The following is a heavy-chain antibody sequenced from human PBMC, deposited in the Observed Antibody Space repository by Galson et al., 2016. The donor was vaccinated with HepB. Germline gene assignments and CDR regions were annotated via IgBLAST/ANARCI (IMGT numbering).Heavy chain of an antibody. CDR3: AREGPRRPGVVVFAATPLDF. CDR1: GFTFSNFV. J-gene: IGHJ4*02. CDR2: ITGSGGSA. D-gene: IGHD2-15*01. Sequence: SLRLSCAASGFTFSNFVMAWIRQAPGKGLEWVSSITGSGGSAYYGKSVKGRFTISRDNFKNTLFLQMNSLTGADTAVYYCAREGPRRPGVVVFAATPLDFWGQGTLITVSS. V-gene: IGHV3-23*01.